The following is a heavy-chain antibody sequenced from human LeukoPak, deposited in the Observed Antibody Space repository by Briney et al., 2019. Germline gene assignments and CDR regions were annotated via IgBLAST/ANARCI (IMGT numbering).Heavy chain of an antibody. CDR1: GDGVSSSSAA. CDR2: TYYRSRWYN. V-gene: IGHV6-1*01. J-gene: IGHJ6*02. Sequence: SQTLSLTCAISGDGVSSSSAAWNWFRQSPSRGLEWLGRTYYRSRWYNDYALSVKSRITINPDTSKSQFSLQLNSMTPEDTAVYYCARGDVNYYYSVDVWGQGTTVTVSS. CDR3: ARGDVNYYYSVDV.